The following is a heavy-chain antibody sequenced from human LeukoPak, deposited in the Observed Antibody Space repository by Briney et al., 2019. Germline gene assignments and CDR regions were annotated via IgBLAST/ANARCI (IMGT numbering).Heavy chain of an antibody. CDR3: TKDQRWDVPHYSDY. Sequence: GGSLRLSCAASGFTFSTYAVSWVRQAPGKGLEWVSGISGSGGRTHYADSVKGRFTISRDNSKNTLDLQMNSLRAEDTATYYCTKDQRWDVPHYSDYWGQGTLVTVSS. CDR2: ISGSGGRT. V-gene: IGHV3-23*01. J-gene: IGHJ4*02. CDR1: GFTFSTYA. D-gene: IGHD1-26*01.